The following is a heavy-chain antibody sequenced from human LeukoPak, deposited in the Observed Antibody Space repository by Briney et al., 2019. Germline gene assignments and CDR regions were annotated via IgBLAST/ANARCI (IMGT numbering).Heavy chain of an antibody. D-gene: IGHD3-22*01. CDR1: GLTVSSNY. CDR3: ARLLCYCDSSIYQRYLVY. CDR2: IYSGGTT. J-gene: IGHJ4*02. V-gene: IGHV3-53*01. Sequence: SGGSLRFSCAASGLTVSSNYMTWVRQAQGKGLEWVSIIYSGGTTHYADSVKGRFTISRDNSKNTLYLQMNSLRAEDTAVYYCARLLCYCDSSIYQRYLVYWGQGTLVTVSS.